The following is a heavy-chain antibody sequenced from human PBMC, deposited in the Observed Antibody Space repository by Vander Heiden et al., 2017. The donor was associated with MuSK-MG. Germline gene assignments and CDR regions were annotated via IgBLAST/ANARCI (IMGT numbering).Heavy chain of an antibody. CDR3: ARAGGDYDTHWFDP. D-gene: IGHD2-21*02. CDR2: IDQSEGT. CDR1: GYSISSGYN. Sequence: QVQLQESGPGLVKPSETLSLTCTVSGYSISSGYNWGWTRQPPGKGLEWIVSIDQSEGTYYNPSLKSRVTISVDTSKNQFSLKRSSVTAADTAVYYCARAGGDYDTHWFDPWGQGTLVTVSS. J-gene: IGHJ5*02. V-gene: IGHV4-38-2*02.